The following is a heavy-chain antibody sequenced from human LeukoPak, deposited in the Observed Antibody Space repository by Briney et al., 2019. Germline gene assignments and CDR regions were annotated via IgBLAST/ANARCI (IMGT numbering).Heavy chain of an antibody. CDR3: ARSWGDSSGYYYDVYFDY. CDR2: IKQDGSEK. D-gene: IGHD3-22*01. Sequence: GGSLRLSCAASGFTFSSYWMSWVRQAPGKGLEWVANIKQDGSEKYYVDSVKGRFTISRDNAKNSLYLQMNSLRAEDTAVYYCARSWGDSSGYYYDVYFDYWGQGTLVTVSS. CDR1: GFTFSSYW. V-gene: IGHV3-7*01. J-gene: IGHJ4*02.